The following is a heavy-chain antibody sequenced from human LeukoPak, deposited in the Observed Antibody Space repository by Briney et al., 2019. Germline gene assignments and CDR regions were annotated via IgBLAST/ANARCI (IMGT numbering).Heavy chain of an antibody. V-gene: IGHV3-7*03. D-gene: IGHD3-10*01. CDR2: INHNGNVN. CDR3: AKGPSEGWFGWFNS. J-gene: IGHJ5*01. Sequence: GGYLRLSCAASGFTFSSYWMNWARQAPGKGLEWVASINHNGNVNYYVDSVKGRFTIARDTSKNTLSLQMNSLRAEDTAIYYCAKGPSEGWFGWFNSWGQGTLVTVSS. CDR1: GFTFSSYW.